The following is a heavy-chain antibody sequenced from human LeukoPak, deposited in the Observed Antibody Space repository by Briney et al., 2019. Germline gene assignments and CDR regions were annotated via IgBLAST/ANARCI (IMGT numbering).Heavy chain of an antibody. CDR1: GGSISSSNYF. J-gene: IGHJ4*02. V-gene: IGHV4-39*02. CDR2: ISYSGST. Sequence: PSETLSLTCTVSGGSISSSNYFWGWIRQPPGKGLEWIGSISYSGSTYYNPSLKSRVTISVDTSKNQFSLRLNSVTASDTAVYYCARDNTMIFSFWGQGTLVTVSS. D-gene: IGHD3/OR15-3a*01. CDR3: ARDNTMIFSF.